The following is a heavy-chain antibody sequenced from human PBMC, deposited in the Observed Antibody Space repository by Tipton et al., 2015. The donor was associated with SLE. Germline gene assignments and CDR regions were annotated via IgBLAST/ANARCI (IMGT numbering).Heavy chain of an antibody. Sequence: FLRLSCAASGFIFDDYAMHWVRQAPGKGLVWVSRIESDGSGTVYADSVQGRFTISRDNARNTLYLQLNSLRAEDTAVYYCARASTPGVRICDYWGQGTLVTVSS. CDR2: IESDGSGT. D-gene: IGHD2-8*01. CDR3: ARASTPGVRICDY. CDR1: GFIFDDYA. V-gene: IGHV3-74*01. J-gene: IGHJ4*02.